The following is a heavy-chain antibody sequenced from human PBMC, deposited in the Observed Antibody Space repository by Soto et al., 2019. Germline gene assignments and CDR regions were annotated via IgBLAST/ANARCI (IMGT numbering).Heavy chain of an antibody. Sequence: GASVKVSCKASGYTFTSYYMHWVRQAPGQGLEWMGIINPSGGSTSYAQKFQGRVTMTRDTSTSTVYMELSRLRSEDTAVYYCARVVWIVVPAAMSNWFDPGGQGPLVTVPS. CDR1: GYTFTSYY. CDR3: ARVVWIVVPAAMSNWFDP. D-gene: IGHD2-2*01. V-gene: IGHV1-46*01. J-gene: IGHJ5*02. CDR2: INPSGGST.